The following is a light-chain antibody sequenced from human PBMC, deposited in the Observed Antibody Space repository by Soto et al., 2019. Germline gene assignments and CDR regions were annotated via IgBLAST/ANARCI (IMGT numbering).Light chain of an antibody. J-gene: IGKJ5*01. V-gene: IGKV3-11*01. CDR2: DAY. CDR3: QQRHMWPIT. CDR1: QSFRGL. Sequence: EVVLTQSPVTLSLSPGERATLSCRASQSFRGLLAWYQQKPGQAPRLLIYDAYNRATGIPPRFSGSGSGTDFTLTISSLEPEDSAVYYCQQRHMWPITFXXGXXXEIK.